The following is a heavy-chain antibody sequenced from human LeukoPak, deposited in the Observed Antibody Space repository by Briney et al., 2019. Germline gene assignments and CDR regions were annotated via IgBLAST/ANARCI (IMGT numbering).Heavy chain of an antibody. CDR3: ARGEYYDILTGYPPPHY. CDR1: GYTFTSYD. Sequence: ASVKVSCKASGYTFTSYDINWVRQATGQGLEWMGWMNPNSGNTGYAQKFQGRVTMTRNTSISTAYMELSSLRSEDTAVYYCARGEYYDILTGYPPPHYWGQRTLVTVSS. V-gene: IGHV1-8*01. D-gene: IGHD3-9*01. J-gene: IGHJ4*02. CDR2: MNPNSGNT.